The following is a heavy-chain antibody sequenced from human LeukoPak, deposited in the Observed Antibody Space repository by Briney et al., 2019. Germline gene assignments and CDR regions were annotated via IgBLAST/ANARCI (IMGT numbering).Heavy chain of an antibody. Sequence: GGSLRLSCAASGFTFRDAWMSWVRQAPGKGLEWVSGIGASGGSTYYADSVKGRFTISRDNSKNTLYLQMNSLRTEDTAVYYCAKAEGYDILTGLDYWGQGTLVTVSS. V-gene: IGHV3-23*01. D-gene: IGHD3-9*01. CDR1: GFTFRDAW. CDR2: IGASGGST. J-gene: IGHJ4*02. CDR3: AKAEGYDILTGLDY.